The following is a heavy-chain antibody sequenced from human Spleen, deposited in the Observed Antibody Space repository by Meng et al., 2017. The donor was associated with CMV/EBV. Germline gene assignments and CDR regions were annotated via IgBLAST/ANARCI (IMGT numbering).Heavy chain of an antibody. CDR3: ARVDFDSTGFYAVVNWFDP. CDR1: GFTFSNYN. Sequence: GGSLRLSCAASGFTFSNYNMNWVRQAPGKGLEWVSSISSSSSHIYQADSVRGRFTISRDNAKNSLYLQMNSLRAEDTAVYYCARVDFDSTGFYAVVNWFDPWGQGTLVTV. J-gene: IGHJ5*02. CDR2: ISSSSSHI. D-gene: IGHD3-22*01. V-gene: IGHV3-21*01.